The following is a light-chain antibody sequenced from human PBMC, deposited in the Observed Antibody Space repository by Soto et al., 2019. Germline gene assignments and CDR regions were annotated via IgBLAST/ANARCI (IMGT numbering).Light chain of an antibody. CDR2: AAS. V-gene: IGKV1-27*01. CDR3: QKYDSAPFT. Sequence: DIQMTQSPSSLSASVGDRVTITCRANQDISNYLAWYQQKPGKVPKVLIYAASTLHSGVPSRFSGSGSGTDFTLTISSLQPEDVATFYCQKYDSAPFTVGPGTKVDIK. J-gene: IGKJ3*01. CDR1: QDISNY.